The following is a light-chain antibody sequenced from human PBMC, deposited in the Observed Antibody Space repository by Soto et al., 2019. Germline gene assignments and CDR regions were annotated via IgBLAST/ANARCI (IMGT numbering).Light chain of an antibody. CDR2: GAS. Sequence: EIVMTQSPATLSVSPGERATLSCRASQSVSSDLAWYQQKPGQAPRLLIYGASTRATGIPARFSGSGAGTEFTLTISSLQSEDFALYYCQQYNNWPPITFGQGTRLEIK. CDR3: QQYNNWPPIT. CDR1: QSVSSD. J-gene: IGKJ5*01. V-gene: IGKV3-15*01.